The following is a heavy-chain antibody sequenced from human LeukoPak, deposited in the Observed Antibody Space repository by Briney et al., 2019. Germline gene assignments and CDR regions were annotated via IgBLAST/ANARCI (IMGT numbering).Heavy chain of an antibody. CDR1: GLTLRSFA. J-gene: IGHJ4*02. D-gene: IGHD2-2*01. CDR3: AAMTTAAANAFFY. V-gene: IGHV3-23*01. Sequence: GGSLRLSCEVSGLTLRSFAMSWVRQPAGKGLGWVSAISGDGGSTEYADSVKGRFTISRDNSKNTVYLQMNSLRAGDTALYYCAAMTTAAANAFFYWGRGTVATVSA. CDR2: ISGDGGST.